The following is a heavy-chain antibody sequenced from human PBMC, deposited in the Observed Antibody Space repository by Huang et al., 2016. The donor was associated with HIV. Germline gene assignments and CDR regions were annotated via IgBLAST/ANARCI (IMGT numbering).Heavy chain of an antibody. CDR3: AKGGSAAAVLDF. Sequence: QVQLVESGGGVVQPGRSLRISCAASGFTFSSYGMHWVRPAPGKGVEWGAVISYDGKTKYYADSGKGRFSISRDNSKTTVYLQLNSLRVEDTAVYYCAKGGSAAAVLDFWGQGTLVTVSS. D-gene: IGHD6-13*01. CDR2: ISYDGKTK. CDR1: GFTFSSYG. V-gene: IGHV3-30*18. J-gene: IGHJ4*02.